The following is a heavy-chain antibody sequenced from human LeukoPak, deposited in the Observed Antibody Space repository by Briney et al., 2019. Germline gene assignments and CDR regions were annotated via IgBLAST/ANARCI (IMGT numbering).Heavy chain of an antibody. Sequence: SETLSLTCTVSGGSISSSSYYWSWIRQPPGKGLEWIGEINHSGSTNYNPSLKSRVTISVDTSKNQFSLKLSSVTAADTAVYYCARGQLNYDFWSGYSPFDYWGQGTLVTVSS. CDR1: GGSISSSSYY. CDR3: ARGQLNYDFWSGYSPFDY. CDR2: INHSGST. D-gene: IGHD3-3*01. J-gene: IGHJ4*02. V-gene: IGHV4-39*07.